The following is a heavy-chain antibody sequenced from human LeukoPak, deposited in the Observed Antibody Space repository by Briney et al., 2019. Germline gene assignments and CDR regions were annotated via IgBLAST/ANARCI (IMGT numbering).Heavy chain of an antibody. D-gene: IGHD5-12*01. CDR3: GSGGGYGQTDY. J-gene: IGHJ4*02. CDR1: GFTFSSYA. CDR2: ISGSGGST. Sequence: PGGSLRLSCAASGFTFSSYAISWVRQAPGKGLEWVSAISGSGGSTYYANSVKGRFTISRDNSKNTLYLQMNSLRAEDTAVYYCGSGGGYGQTDYWGQGTLVTVSS. V-gene: IGHV3-23*01.